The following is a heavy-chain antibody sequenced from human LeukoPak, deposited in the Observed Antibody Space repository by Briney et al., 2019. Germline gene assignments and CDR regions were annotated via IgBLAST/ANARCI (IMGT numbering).Heavy chain of an antibody. CDR3: AREGGAMVLDYDAFDI. CDR2: IYYSGST. J-gene: IGHJ3*02. CDR1: GGSISSYY. D-gene: IGHD3-16*01. Sequence: PSETLSLTCTVSGGSISSYYWSWIRQPPGKGLEWIGYIYYSGSTNYNPSLKSRVTISVDTSKNQFSLKLSSVTAADTAVYYCAREGGAMVLDYDAFDIWGQGTMVTVSS. V-gene: IGHV4-59*01.